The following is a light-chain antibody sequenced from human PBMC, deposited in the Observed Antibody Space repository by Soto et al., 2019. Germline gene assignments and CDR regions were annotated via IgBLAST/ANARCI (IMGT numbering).Light chain of an antibody. CDR2: EVN. J-gene: IGLJ2*01. CDR3: SSYADSNNLL. V-gene: IGLV2-8*01. Sequence: QAVVTQPPSASGSPGQSVTISCTGTSSDVGGYNFVSWYQQHPGKAPKLMIYEVNKRPSGVPDRFSGSKSGNTASLTVSGLQADDEADYYCSSYADSNNLLFGGGTKLTVL. CDR1: SSDVGGYNF.